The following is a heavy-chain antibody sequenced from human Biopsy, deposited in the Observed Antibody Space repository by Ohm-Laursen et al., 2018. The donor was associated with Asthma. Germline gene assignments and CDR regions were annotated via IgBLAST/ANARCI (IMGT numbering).Heavy chain of an antibody. Sequence: GSLRLSCTASGFTFSSSAMSWVRQAPGKGLERVSAITGSGGTTYYADSVRGRFTISRDNSKSTLFLQMDSLSAEDTAVYYCAKDFQGIAVAGDRGFDYWGQGTLVTVSS. J-gene: IGHJ4*02. CDR2: ITGSGGTT. V-gene: IGHV3-23*01. CDR1: GFTFSSSA. CDR3: AKDFQGIAVAGDRGFDY. D-gene: IGHD6-19*01.